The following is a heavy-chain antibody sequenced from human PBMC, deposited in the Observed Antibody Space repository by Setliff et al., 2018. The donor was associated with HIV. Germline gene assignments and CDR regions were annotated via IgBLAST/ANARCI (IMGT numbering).Heavy chain of an antibody. CDR2: INPNSGGT. J-gene: IGHJ3*02. CDR1: GGTFSNYA. D-gene: IGHD5-18*01. CDR3: ARDLRRYSYGQDGFDI. V-gene: IGHV1-2*02. Sequence: ASVKVSCKASGGTFSNYAISWVRQAPGQGLEWMGWINPNSGGTKYAQKFQGRVTMTRDTSISTAYMELRTLRSDDTAVYYCARDLRRYSYGQDGFDIWGQGTMVTVSS.